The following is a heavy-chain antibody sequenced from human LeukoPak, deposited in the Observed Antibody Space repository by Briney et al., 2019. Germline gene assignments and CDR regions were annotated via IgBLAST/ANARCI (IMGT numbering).Heavy chain of an antibody. CDR1: GGSISSTGYY. V-gene: IGHV4-39*01. J-gene: IGHJ4*02. D-gene: IGHD5-18*01. CDR2: IYYSGST. Sequence: SETLSLTCSVSGGSISSTGYYWGWIRQPPGKGLECIGSIYYSGSTYYNPSLKSRVTISVDTSKNQVSLKLSSLTAADTAVYYCARHRGYSYGYIDYWGQGTLVTVSS. CDR3: ARHRGYSYGYIDY.